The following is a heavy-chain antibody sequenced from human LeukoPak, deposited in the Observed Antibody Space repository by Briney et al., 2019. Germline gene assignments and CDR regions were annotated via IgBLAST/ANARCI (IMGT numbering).Heavy chain of an antibody. Sequence: ASVKVSCKASGYTFTSYYMHWVRQAPGQGLEWMGIINPSGGSTSYAQKFQGRVTMTRDTSTSTVYMELSSLRSEDTAVYYCAREIRPIAAAGTAHGAEYFQHWGQGTLVTVSS. CDR2: INPSGGST. CDR1: GYTFTSYY. J-gene: IGHJ1*01. V-gene: IGHV1-46*01. D-gene: IGHD6-13*01. CDR3: AREIRPIAAAGTAHGAEYFQH.